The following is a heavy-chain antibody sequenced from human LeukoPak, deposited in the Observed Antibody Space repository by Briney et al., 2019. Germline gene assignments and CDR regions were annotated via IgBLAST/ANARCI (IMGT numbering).Heavy chain of an antibody. Sequence: SQTLSLICSVSGGSPSGHYCSWFRQPPGKGLEWIGYFYYSGSTNYHPSLKSRVTISVDTSKNQFSLKVNSVTSADTAVYYCARGEGERYYVNFFDYWGHGNFVTVSS. CDR3: ARGEGERYYVNFFDY. J-gene: IGHJ4*01. CDR2: FYYSGST. CDR1: GGSPSGHY. D-gene: IGHD1-26*01. V-gene: IGHV4-59*11.